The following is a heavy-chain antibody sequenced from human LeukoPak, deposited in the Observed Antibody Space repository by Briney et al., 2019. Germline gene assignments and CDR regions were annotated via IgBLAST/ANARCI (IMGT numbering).Heavy chain of an antibody. CDR2: ISGSGGST. V-gene: IGHV3-23*01. Sequence: GGSLRLSCAASGFSFSNYAMSWVRQAPGKGLEWVSAISGSGGSTYYADSVKGRFTISRDNSKNTLSLQMNSLRAEDTAVYYCAKSGPIVVVPAAMGWFYFDYWGQGTLVTVSS. D-gene: IGHD2-2*01. J-gene: IGHJ4*02. CDR3: AKSGPIVVVPAAMGWFYFDY. CDR1: GFSFSNYA.